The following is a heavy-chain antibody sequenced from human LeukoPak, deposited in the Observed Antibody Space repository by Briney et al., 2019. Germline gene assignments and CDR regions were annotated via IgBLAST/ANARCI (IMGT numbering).Heavy chain of an antibody. V-gene: IGHV3-21*01. CDR1: GFTFSSYN. CDR3: ARPSGYYCPDY. CDR2: ISGSTTYI. Sequence: PGGSLRLSCAASGFTFSSYNMNWVRQAPGKGLEWVSSISGSTTYIYYADSVKGRFTISRDNAKNSLSLQMNSLRADDTAVYYCARPSGYYCPDYWGQGTLVTVSS. J-gene: IGHJ4*02. D-gene: IGHD3-22*01.